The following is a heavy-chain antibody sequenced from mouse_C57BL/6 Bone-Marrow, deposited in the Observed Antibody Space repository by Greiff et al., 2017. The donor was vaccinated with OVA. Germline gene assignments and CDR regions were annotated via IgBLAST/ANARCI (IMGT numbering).Heavy chain of an antibody. D-gene: IGHD2-1*01. V-gene: IGHV1-82*01. CDR3: ARGRGNSRGWYFDV. Sequence: LEESGPELVKPGASVKISCKASGYAFSSSWMNWVKQRPGKGLEWIGRIYPGDGDTNYNGKFKGKATLTADKSSSTAYMQLSSLTSEDSAVYFCARGRGNSRGWYFDVWGTGTTVTVSS. CDR2: IYPGDGDT. CDR1: GYAFSSSW. J-gene: IGHJ1*03.